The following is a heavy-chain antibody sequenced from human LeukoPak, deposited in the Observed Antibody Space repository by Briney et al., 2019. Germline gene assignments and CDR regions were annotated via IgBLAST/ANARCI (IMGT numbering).Heavy chain of an antibody. V-gene: IGHV4-59*01. CDR1: GGSISSYY. Sequence: TSETLSLTCTVSGGSISSYYWSWIRQRPGKGLEWIGYIYYSGSTNYNPSLKSRVTISVDTSKNQFSLKLSSVTAADTAVYYCARDLKNPGWFDPWGQGTLVTVSS. D-gene: IGHD1-14*01. CDR2: IYYSGST. CDR3: ARDLKNPGWFDP. J-gene: IGHJ5*02.